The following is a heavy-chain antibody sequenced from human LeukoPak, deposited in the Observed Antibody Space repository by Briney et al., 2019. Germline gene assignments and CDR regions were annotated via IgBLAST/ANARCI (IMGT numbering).Heavy chain of an antibody. Sequence: GGSLRLXCAASGFTFSSYGMHWVRQAPGKGLEWVAFIRYDGSNKYYADSVKGRFTISRDNSKNTLYLQMNSLRAEDTAVYYCARETTVVTLYYFDYWGQGTLVTVSS. CDR1: GFTFSSYG. D-gene: IGHD4-23*01. V-gene: IGHV3-30*02. J-gene: IGHJ4*02. CDR3: ARETTVVTLYYFDY. CDR2: IRYDGSNK.